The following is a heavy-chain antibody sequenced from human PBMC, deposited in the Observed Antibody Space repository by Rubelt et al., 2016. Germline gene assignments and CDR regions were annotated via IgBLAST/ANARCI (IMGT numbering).Heavy chain of an antibody. CDR3: ASQSSSGWYAFDI. V-gene: IGHV4-34*01. Sequence: VQLQQWGAGLLKPSETLSLTCAVYGGSFSGYYWSWIRQPPGKGLEWIGEINHSGSTNYNPSLKSRVTISVDTSKYQFSLKLSSVTAADTAVYYCASQSSSGWYAFDIWGQGTMVTVSS. D-gene: IGHD6-19*01. J-gene: IGHJ3*02. CDR1: GGSFSGYY. CDR2: INHSGST.